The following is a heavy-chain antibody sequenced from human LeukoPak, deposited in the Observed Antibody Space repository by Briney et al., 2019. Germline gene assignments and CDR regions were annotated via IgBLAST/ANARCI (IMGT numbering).Heavy chain of an antibody. Sequence: SETLSLTCTVSGGSISSGGYYWSWIRQHPGKGLEWIGYIYYSGSTYYNPSLKSRVTIAVDTSKNQFSLELSSVTAADTAVYYCSRLLSVGYYFDYWGQGTLVTVSS. CDR2: IYYSGST. V-gene: IGHV4-31*03. J-gene: IGHJ4*02. D-gene: IGHD1-26*01. CDR1: GGSISSGGYY. CDR3: SRLLSVGYYFDY.